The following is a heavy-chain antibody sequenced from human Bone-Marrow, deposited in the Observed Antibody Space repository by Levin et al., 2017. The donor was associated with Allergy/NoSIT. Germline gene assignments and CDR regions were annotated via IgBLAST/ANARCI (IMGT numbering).Heavy chain of an antibody. Sequence: LSLTCAASGFSFSSYFMNWVRQTPGKGLEWVSSISRSSSYIYYADSVKGRFTISRDDAKNSLYLQMSSLRAEDTAVYYCARTNSDYYDAFDIWGQGTFVTVSS. CDR1: GFSFSSYF. CDR3: ARTNSDYYDAFDI. J-gene: IGHJ3*02. V-gene: IGHV3-21*01. D-gene: IGHD3-10*01. CDR2: ISRSSSYI.